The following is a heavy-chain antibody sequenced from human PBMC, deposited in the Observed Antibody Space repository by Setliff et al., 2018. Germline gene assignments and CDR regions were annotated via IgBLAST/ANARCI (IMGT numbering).Heavy chain of an antibody. CDR1: GGSINSDSHY. D-gene: IGHD1-1*01. CDR3: AIAPGREDYYYMDV. V-gene: IGHV4-39*01. J-gene: IGHJ6*03. Sequence: SETLSLTCVVSGGSINSDSHYWGWIRQPPGKGLEWTGRIYYSGTTYFNPSLKSRVTIWIDTSKNQFSLKLTSVTAADTAVYYCAIAPGREDYYYMDVWGKGTKVTVSS. CDR2: IYYSGTT.